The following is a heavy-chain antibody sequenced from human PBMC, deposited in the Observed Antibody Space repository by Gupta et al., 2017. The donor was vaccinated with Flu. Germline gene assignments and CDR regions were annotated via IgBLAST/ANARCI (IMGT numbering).Heavy chain of an antibody. V-gene: IGHV3-23*01. D-gene: IGHD6-25*01. CDR2: ISGSGGRI. J-gene: IGHJ5*02. CDR1: GFTFSSYA. CDR3: ATSQRAPNWFDP. Sequence: EVQLLESGGGLVQPGGSLRLSCAASGFTFSSYAINWVRQAPGKGLEWVSTISGSGGRIYYADSVKGRFTISRDNSKNTLYLQMNSLRAEDTAVYYCATSQRAPNWFDPWGQGTLVTVSS.